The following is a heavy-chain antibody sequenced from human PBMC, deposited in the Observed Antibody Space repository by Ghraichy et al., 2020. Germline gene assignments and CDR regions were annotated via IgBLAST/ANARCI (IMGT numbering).Heavy chain of an antibody. D-gene: IGHD3-16*01. Sequence: GGSLRLSCAASGFTFSSFWMNWVRQAPGKGLEWVANIKPDGSGTDYVDSLRGRFTISRDNAKNSLYLQMNSLRAEDTAVYYCARGGKPWALDDWGQGTLVTVSS. J-gene: IGHJ4*02. CDR3: ARGGKPWALDD. CDR2: IKPDGSGT. V-gene: IGHV3-7*03. CDR1: GFTFSSFW.